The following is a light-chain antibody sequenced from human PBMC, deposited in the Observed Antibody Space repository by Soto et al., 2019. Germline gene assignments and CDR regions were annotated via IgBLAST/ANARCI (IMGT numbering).Light chain of an antibody. CDR3: QQYGSSPPNT. CDR1: QSVSSY. CDR2: DAS. J-gene: IGKJ5*01. V-gene: IGKV3-20*01. Sequence: IVLTQSPATLSLSPGERVTLSCRASQSVSSYLAWYQQKPGQAPRLLIYDASSRATGIPDRFSGSGSGTDFTLTISRLEPEDFAVYYCQQYGSSPPNTFGQGTRLEIK.